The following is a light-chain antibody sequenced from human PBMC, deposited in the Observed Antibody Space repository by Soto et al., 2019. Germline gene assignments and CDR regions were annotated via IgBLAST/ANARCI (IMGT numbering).Light chain of an antibody. CDR2: WAS. Sequence: DIVMTQSPDSLAVSLGERATINCKSSQSVLYSSNNKNYLAWYQQKPGQPPKLLIYWASTRESGVPDRFSGSGSGTDFTLTISSLQAEDVAVSYCQQYYSTPLYTFGQGTKLEIK. J-gene: IGKJ2*01. CDR1: QSVLYSSNNKNY. V-gene: IGKV4-1*01. CDR3: QQYYSTPLYT.